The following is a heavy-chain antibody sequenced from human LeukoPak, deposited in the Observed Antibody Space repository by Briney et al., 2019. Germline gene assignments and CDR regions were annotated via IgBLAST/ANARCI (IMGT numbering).Heavy chain of an antibody. CDR3: ARDTAQRAFDI. CDR2: IWYDGSKT. Sequence: SGGSLRLSCAASGFTFSTYGMHWVRQSPGKGLEWVAVIWYDGSKTHYRDSVKGRFTISRDNSKNTLYLEMNNLRAEDTAVYYCARDTAQRAFDIWGQGTMVTVSS. J-gene: IGHJ3*02. V-gene: IGHV3-33*01. CDR1: GFTFSTYG. D-gene: IGHD6-25*01.